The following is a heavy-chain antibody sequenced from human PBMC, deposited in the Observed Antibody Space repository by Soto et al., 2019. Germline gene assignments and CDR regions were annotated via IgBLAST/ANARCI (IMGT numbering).Heavy chain of an antibody. V-gene: IGHV1-69*01. CDR3: ARDGEYRHHAGTTEYFGMDV. CDR1: GVTFSNAA. CDR2: IIPIFGGT. D-gene: IGHD1-1*01. J-gene: IGHJ6*02. Sequence: VQVVQSEAEAKQPGSSVKLSCKVSGVTFSNAAFSWVRQAPGQGLEWMGGIIPIFGGTKYAQKFQARVKITADEMTDIVYIEVTSLTIDDTAVYFCARDGEYRHHAGTTEYFGMDVWGQGATVTVSS.